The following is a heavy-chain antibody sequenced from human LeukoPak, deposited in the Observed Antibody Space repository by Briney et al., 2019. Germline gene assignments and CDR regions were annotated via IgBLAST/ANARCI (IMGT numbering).Heavy chain of an antibody. Sequence: GGSLRLSCAASGFTFSSYEMNWVRQAPGKGLEWVSYISSSGSTIYYADSVKGRFTISRDNAKNSLHLQMNSLRAEDTAVYYCARAGYYFDYWGQGTLVTVSS. D-gene: IGHD3-10*01. J-gene: IGHJ4*02. V-gene: IGHV3-48*03. CDR1: GFTFSSYE. CDR2: ISSSGSTI. CDR3: ARAGYYFDY.